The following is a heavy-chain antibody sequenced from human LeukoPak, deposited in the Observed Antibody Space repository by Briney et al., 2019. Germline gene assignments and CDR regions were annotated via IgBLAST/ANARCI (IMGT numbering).Heavy chain of an antibody. V-gene: IGHV3-7*01. Sequence: GGSLRLSCAASGFTFAGYWISWVRQAPGKGLEWVANIKQDASEEYYVDSVKGRFTISRDNAKNSLYLQMNSLRAKDTAVYYCVRDRGRASVDYWGQGTLVTVSS. CDR1: GFTFAGYW. D-gene: IGHD1-26*01. CDR2: IKQDASEE. J-gene: IGHJ4*02. CDR3: VRDRGRASVDY.